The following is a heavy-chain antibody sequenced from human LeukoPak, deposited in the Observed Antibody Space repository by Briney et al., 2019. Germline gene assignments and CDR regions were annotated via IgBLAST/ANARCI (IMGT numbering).Heavy chain of an antibody. Sequence: GESLKISCKGSGYSFTSNWIGWVRQMPGKGLEWMGIIYPGDSDTRYSPSFQGQVTISADKSISTAYLQWSSLKASDTAMYYCARPYYYDSSGYYTDAFDIWGQGTMVTVSS. CDR2: IYPGDSDT. V-gene: IGHV5-51*01. CDR1: GYSFTSNW. CDR3: ARPYYYDSSGYYTDAFDI. D-gene: IGHD3-22*01. J-gene: IGHJ3*02.